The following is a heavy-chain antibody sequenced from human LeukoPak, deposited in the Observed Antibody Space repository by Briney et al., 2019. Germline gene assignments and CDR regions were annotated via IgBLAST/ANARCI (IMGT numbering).Heavy chain of an antibody. CDR1: GDSITSGSYY. Sequence: SETLSLTCTVSGDSITSGSYYWSWIRQPAGKGPEWTGHIHTNGGTKYNPSPESRVTISLETSDNQFSLELNSVTATDTAVYYCARSIAVTGKRWLDHWGQGTLVTVSS. D-gene: IGHD6-19*01. J-gene: IGHJ5*02. CDR3: ARSIAVTGKRWLDH. CDR2: IHTNGGT. V-gene: IGHV4-61*09.